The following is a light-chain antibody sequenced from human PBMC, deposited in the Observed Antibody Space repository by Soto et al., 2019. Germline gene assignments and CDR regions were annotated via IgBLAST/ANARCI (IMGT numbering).Light chain of an antibody. CDR2: AAS. CDR1: QGISNY. CDR3: QKYNSAPYT. V-gene: IGKV1-27*01. Sequence: DIQMTQSPSSLSASVGDRVTITCRASQGISNYLAWYQQKPGKVPKLLIYAASTLQSWVPSRFSGSGSGTDFTLTIISLQPEDVATYYCQKYNSAPYTFGQGTNLEIK. J-gene: IGKJ2*01.